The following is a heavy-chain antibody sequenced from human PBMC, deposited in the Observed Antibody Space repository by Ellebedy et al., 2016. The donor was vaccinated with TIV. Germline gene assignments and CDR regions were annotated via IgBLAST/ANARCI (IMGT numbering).Heavy chain of an antibody. CDR2: IKEDGSEK. CDR3: ARVPWGSGAVNWFDP. Sequence: GESLKISCAASGFTVTSSWRSWVCQAPGKGLEWVANIKEDGSEKYYVDSVKGRFTISRDNAKNSLYLQMNSLRAEDTAVYYCARVPWGSGAVNWFDPWGQGTLVTVSS. J-gene: IGHJ5*02. V-gene: IGHV3-7*01. CDR1: GFTVTSSW. D-gene: IGHD3-10*01.